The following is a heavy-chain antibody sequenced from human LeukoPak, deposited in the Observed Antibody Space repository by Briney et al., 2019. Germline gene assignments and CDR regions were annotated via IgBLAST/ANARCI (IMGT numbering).Heavy chain of an antibody. D-gene: IGHD1-26*01. CDR3: AKGGPTGSNYFDF. CDR1: GFDFKSYA. J-gene: IGHJ4*02. CDR2: IGGTGQPT. V-gene: IGHV3-23*01. Sequence: GSLRLSCAASGFDFKSYAMAWVRQAPGKGLEWVSSIGGTGQPTAHADSVKGRFTVSRDNSKTTLYLQMNSLRADDTAVYYCAKGGPTGSNYFDFWGQGTLVTVSS.